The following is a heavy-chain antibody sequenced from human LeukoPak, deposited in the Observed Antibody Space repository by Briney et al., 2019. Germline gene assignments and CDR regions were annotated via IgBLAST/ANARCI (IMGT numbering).Heavy chain of an antibody. D-gene: IGHD5-12*01. J-gene: IGHJ4*02. V-gene: IGHV4-39*01. CDR2: IYYSGYT. CDR1: GGSISSSSYY. Sequence: SETLSLTCTVSGGSISSSSYYWGWIRQPPGKGLEWIGTIYYSGYTYYNPSLESRVTISVDTSKNQFSLKLSSVTAADTAVYYCARGWATWHPFDYWGQGTLVTVSS. CDR3: ARGWATWHPFDY.